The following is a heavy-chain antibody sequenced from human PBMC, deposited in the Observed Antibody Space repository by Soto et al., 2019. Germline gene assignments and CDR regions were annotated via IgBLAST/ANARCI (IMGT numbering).Heavy chain of an antibody. V-gene: IGHV4-30-2*01. CDR3: ARRRGFPYYYGMDV. CDR2: IYHSGST. J-gene: IGHJ6*02. D-gene: IGHD5-12*01. CDR1: GCSISSGGYS. Sequence: SETLSLTCAVSGCSISSGGYSWSWIRQPPGKGLEWIGYIYHSGSTYYNPSLKSRVTISVDRSKNQFSLKLSSVTAADTAVYYCARRRGFPYYYGMDVWGQGTTVTVSS.